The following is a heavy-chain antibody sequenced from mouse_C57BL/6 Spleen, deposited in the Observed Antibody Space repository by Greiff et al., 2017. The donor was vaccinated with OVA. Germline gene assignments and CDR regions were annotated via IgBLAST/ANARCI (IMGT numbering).Heavy chain of an antibody. J-gene: IGHJ2*01. V-gene: IGHV1-82*01. CDR1: GYAFSSSW. Sequence: QVQLKESGPELVKPGASVKISCKASGYAFSSSWMNWVKQRPGKGLEWIGRIYPGDGDTNYNGKFKGKATLTADKSSSTAYMQLSSLTSEDSAVYFCAIGYFDYWGQGTTLTVSS. CDR3: AIGYFDY. CDR2: IYPGDGDT.